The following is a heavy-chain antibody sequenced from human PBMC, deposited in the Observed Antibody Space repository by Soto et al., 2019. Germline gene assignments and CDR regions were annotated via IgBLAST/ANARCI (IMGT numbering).Heavy chain of an antibody. J-gene: IGHJ3*02. CDR1: GGSISSSSYY. CDR3: AGQGSGYEDAFDI. D-gene: IGHD3-3*01. Sequence: QLQLQESGPGLVKPSETLSLTCTVSGGSISSSSYYWGWIRQPPGKGLEWIGSIYYSGSTYYNPSLKSRVTISVDTSKNQFSLKLSSVTAADTAVYYCAGQGSGYEDAFDIWGQGTMVTVSS. V-gene: IGHV4-39*01. CDR2: IYYSGST.